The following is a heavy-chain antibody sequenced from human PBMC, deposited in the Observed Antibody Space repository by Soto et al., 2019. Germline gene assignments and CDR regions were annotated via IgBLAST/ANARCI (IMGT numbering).Heavy chain of an antibody. CDR2: IKQDGSEK. V-gene: IGHV3-7*05. CDR3: ARDLQYYDDSSGY. Sequence: EVQLVESGGGLVQPGGSLRLSCEASEFTFSGHWMSWVRQAPGKGLEWVANIKQDGSEKYYGDSVKGRFTISRDNAKNSLYLQMNSLRGEDTAAYYCARDLQYYDDSSGYWGQGTLVTVSS. J-gene: IGHJ4*02. CDR1: EFTFSGHW. D-gene: IGHD3-22*01.